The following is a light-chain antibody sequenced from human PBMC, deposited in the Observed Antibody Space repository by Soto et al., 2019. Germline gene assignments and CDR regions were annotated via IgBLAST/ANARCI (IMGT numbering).Light chain of an antibody. CDR1: QSISSY. Sequence: DIQMTQSPSSLSASVVDRVTLTCRASQSISSYLNWYQQKPGKAPKLLIYAASSLQSGVPSRFSGSGSGTDFTLTISSLQPEDFATYYCQQSYSTPTCGTGNKGAIK. V-gene: IGKV1-39*01. J-gene: IGKJ3*01. CDR3: QQSYSTPT. CDR2: AAS.